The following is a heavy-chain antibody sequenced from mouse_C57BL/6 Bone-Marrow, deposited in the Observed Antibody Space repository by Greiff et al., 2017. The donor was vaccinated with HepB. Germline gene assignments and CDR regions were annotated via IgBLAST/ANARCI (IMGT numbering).Heavy chain of an antibody. CDR3: ARSRDYYAMDY. V-gene: IGHV1-63*01. Sequence: QVQLQQSGAELVRPGTSVKMSCKASGYTFTNYWIGWAKQRPGHGLEWIGDIYPGGGYTNYNEKFKGKATLTADKSSSTVYMQFSSLTSEDSAIYYGARSRDYYAMDYWGQGTSVTVSS. CDR2: IYPGGGYT. J-gene: IGHJ4*01. CDR1: GYTFTNYW.